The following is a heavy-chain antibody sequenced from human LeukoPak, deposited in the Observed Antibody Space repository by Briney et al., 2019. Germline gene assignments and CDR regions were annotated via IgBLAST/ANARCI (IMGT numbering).Heavy chain of an antibody. D-gene: IGHD3-16*01. CDR1: AFAVSSNY. CDR2: IRNDGGII. V-gene: IGHV3-30*02. J-gene: IGHJ4*02. CDR3: AKDTPLCYFDY. Sequence: GGSLRLSCAAPAFAVSSNYMHWIRQAPGKGLEWVAFIRNDGGIIYNADSVKGRFTISRDNSKNTLYLQMNSLRTDDTAVYYCAKDTPLCYFDYWGQGTLVTVSS.